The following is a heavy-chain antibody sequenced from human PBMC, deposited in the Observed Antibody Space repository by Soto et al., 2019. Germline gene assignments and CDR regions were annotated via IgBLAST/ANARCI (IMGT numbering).Heavy chain of an antibody. CDR2: IYYSGTT. Sequence: QVQLQESGPGLVEPSETLSLTCTVSGGSINSYYWGWIRQPPGKGLEWIGYIYYSGTTNYTPSLNSRITISADTSRNQFSLKLSSVTAADTVVYYCARHISSGTNIAAIRAFDPWGQGTLVTVSS. CDR1: GGSINSYY. V-gene: IGHV4-59*08. D-gene: IGHD1-7*01. CDR3: ARHISSGTNIAAIRAFDP. J-gene: IGHJ5*02.